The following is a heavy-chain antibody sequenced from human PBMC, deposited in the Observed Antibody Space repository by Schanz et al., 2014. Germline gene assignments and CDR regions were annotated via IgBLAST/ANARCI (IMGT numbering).Heavy chain of an antibody. V-gene: IGHV3-7*03. J-gene: IGHJ4*02. CDR2: IKGDSSEK. D-gene: IGHD5-12*01. CDR1: GFTFSDHW. Sequence: VQLVESGGALVQPGGSLRLSCSASGFTFSDHWMSWVRQPPGKGLEWVANIKGDSSEKNYVDSVKGRFTLSRDNAKKTMDLQMNSLRVEDMAVYYCARDPNSVNEIDYWGQGTLVTVSS. CDR3: ARDPNSVNEIDY.